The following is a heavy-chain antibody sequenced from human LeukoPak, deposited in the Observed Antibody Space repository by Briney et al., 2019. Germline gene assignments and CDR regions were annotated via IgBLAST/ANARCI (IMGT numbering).Heavy chain of an antibody. CDR1: GFTFSNYW. V-gene: IGHV3-74*01. D-gene: IGHD2-2*01. J-gene: IGHJ4*02. CDR3: ARDRYPAAREFDY. Sequence: GGSLRLSCAASGFTFSNYWMHWVRQAPGKGLVWVSRLDIDGSDTSYADSVKGRFTISRDNAKNTLYLQMNNLRAEDTAMYYCARDRYPAAREFDYWGQGTLVTVSS. CDR2: LDIDGSDT.